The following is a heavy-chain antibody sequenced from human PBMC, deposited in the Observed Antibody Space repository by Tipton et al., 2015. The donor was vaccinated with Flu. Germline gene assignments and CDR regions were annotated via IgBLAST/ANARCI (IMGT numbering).Heavy chain of an antibody. V-gene: IGHV3-23*01. Sequence: SLRLSCAASGFTFSSYAMSWVRQAPGKGLEWVSAISGSGGSTYYADSVKGRFTISRDNSKNTLYLQMNSLRAEDTAVYYCATGGQWELLPYYFDYWGQGTLVTVSS. CDR1: GFTFSSYA. CDR2: ISGSGGST. D-gene: IGHD1-26*01. CDR3: ATGGQWELLPYYFDY. J-gene: IGHJ4*02.